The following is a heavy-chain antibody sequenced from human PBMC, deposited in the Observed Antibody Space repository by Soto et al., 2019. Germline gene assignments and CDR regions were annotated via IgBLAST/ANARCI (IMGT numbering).Heavy chain of an antibody. Sequence: GGSLRLSCAASGFTFSSYAMSWVRQAPGKGLEWVSAISGSGGSTYYADSVKGRFTISRDNSKNTLYLQMNSLRAEDTAVYYCAKEGITIFGVVQDNDAFDIWGQGTMVTVSS. CDR2: ISGSGGST. V-gene: IGHV3-23*01. CDR3: AKEGITIFGVVQDNDAFDI. CDR1: GFTFSSYA. J-gene: IGHJ3*02. D-gene: IGHD3-3*01.